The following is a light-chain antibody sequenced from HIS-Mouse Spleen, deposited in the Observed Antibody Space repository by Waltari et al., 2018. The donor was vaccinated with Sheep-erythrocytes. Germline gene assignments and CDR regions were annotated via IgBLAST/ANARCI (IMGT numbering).Light chain of an antibody. CDR3: QQSYSTPPLT. J-gene: IGKJ4*01. V-gene: IGKV1-39*01. CDR2: AAS. CDR1: QSISSY. Sequence: DIQMTQSPSSLSASVGDRVTITCRASQSISSYLNWYQQKPGKAAKLLIYAASSFQSGVPSRFSGSGSGTDFTLTISSLQPEDFATYYCQQSYSTPPLTFGGGTKVEIK.